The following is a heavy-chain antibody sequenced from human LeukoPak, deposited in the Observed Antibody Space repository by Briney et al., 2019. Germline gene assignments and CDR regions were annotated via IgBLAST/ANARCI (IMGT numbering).Heavy chain of an antibody. V-gene: IGHV5-51*01. CDR2: IYPGDSDT. Sequence: VESLKISCKGSGYSFTTYWIGWVRQMPGKGLEWMGIIYPGDSDTEYTPSFQGQVTISADEPISTPYLQWSSLKASDTAMYYCARHGDRSGWHLQTDYWGQGTLVTVSP. CDR3: ARHGDRSGWHLQTDY. CDR1: GYSFTTYW. D-gene: IGHD6-19*01. J-gene: IGHJ4*02.